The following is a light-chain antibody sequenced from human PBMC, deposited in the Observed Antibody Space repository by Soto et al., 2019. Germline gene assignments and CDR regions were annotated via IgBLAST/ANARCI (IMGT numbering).Light chain of an antibody. V-gene: IGLV2-8*01. CDR2: EVN. J-gene: IGLJ1*01. CDR3: SSYAGSSNV. Sequence: QSVLTQPPSASGSPGQSVAISCTGTSSDVGGYNYVSWYQQRPGKAPKLMIYEVNKRPSGAPDRFSGSKSGNTASLTVSGLQAEDEADYYCSSYAGSSNVFGTGTKVTVL. CDR1: SSDVGGYNY.